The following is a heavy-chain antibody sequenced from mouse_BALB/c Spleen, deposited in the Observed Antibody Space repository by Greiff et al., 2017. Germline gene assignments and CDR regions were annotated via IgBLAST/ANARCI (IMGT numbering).Heavy chain of an antibody. D-gene: IGHD2-4*01. CDR2: IWAGGST. Sequence: VKLVESGPGLVAPSQSLSITCTVSGFSLTSYGVHWVRQPPGKGLEWLGVIWAGGSTNYNSALMSRLSISKDNSKSQVFLKMNSLQTDDTAMYYCARERYDSLYYAMDYWGQGTSVTVSS. V-gene: IGHV2-9*02. CDR3: ARERYDSLYYAMDY. CDR1: GFSLTSYG. J-gene: IGHJ4*01.